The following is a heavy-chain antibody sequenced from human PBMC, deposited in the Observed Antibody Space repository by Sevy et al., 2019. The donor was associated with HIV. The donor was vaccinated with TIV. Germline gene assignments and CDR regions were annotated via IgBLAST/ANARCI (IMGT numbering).Heavy chain of an antibody. CDR1: GFTFSTYT. CDR3: ARPYGSGSWEAFDI. J-gene: IGHJ3*02. V-gene: IGHV3-21*01. CDR2: ITSSSNYI. Sequence: GGSLRLSCAASGFTFSTYTVNWVRQAPGKGLEWVSSITSSSNYIYYADSVKGRFTISRDNAKDSVYLQMNSLRAEDTAVYYCARPYGSGSWEAFDIWGQGTMVTVSS. D-gene: IGHD3-10*01.